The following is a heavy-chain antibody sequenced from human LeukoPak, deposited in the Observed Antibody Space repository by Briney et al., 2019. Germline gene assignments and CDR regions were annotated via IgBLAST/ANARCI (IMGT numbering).Heavy chain of an antibody. J-gene: IGHJ4*02. Sequence: GGSLRLSCAASGFTFSSYWMSWVRQAPGKGLEWVANIKQDGSEKYYVDSVKGRFTISRDNAKNSLCLQMNSLRAEDTAVYYCARAVDCSSTSCYGGDDYWGQGTLVTVSS. D-gene: IGHD2-2*01. CDR2: IKQDGSEK. V-gene: IGHV3-7*01. CDR3: ARAVDCSSTSCYGGDDY. CDR1: GFTFSSYW.